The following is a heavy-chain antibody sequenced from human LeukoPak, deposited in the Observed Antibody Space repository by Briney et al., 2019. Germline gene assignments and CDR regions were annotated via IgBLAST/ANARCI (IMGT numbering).Heavy chain of an antibody. J-gene: IGHJ3*02. Sequence: GGSLRLSCATSGFSFSDHWMTWVRQTQGKGLEWVANINQDGSKENYVDSVRGRFTISRDNTKNSLFLQMNSLRAEDTAIYYCARDTSPSSGITYFDALDMWGQGTMVTVSS. D-gene: IGHD6-6*01. CDR1: GFSFSDHW. CDR2: INQDGSKE. CDR3: ARDTSPSSGITYFDALDM. V-gene: IGHV3-7*01.